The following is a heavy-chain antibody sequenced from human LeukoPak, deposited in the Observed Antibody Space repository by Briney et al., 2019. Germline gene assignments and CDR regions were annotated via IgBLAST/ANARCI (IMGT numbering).Heavy chain of an antibody. J-gene: IGHJ4*02. CDR1: GFTFSSYG. CDR3: ARDSR. Sequence: PGRSLRLSCAASGFTFSSYGMHWVRQAPGKGLEWVAVISYDGSNKYYADSVKGRFTISRDNAKNSLYLQMNSLRAEDTAVYYCARDSRWGQGTLVIVSS. V-gene: IGHV3-30*03. CDR2: ISYDGSNK.